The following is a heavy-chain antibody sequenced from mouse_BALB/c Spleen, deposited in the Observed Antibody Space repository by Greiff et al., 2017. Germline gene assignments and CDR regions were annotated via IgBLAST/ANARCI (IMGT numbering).Heavy chain of an antibody. J-gene: IGHJ4*01. CDR2: ISSGGGST. CDR3: ARHETARASYYAMDY. Sequence: EVMLVESGGGLVKPGGSLKLSCAASGFAFSSYDMSWVRQTPEKRLEWVAYISSGGGSTYYPDTVKGRFTISSDNAKNTLYLQMSSLKSEDTAMYYCARHETARASYYAMDYWGQGTSVTVSS. V-gene: IGHV5-12-1*01. D-gene: IGHD3-2*01. CDR1: GFAFSSYD.